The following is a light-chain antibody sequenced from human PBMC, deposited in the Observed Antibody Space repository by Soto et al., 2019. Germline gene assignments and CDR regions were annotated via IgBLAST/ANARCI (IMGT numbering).Light chain of an antibody. Sequence: QSALTQPASVCGSSGQSMTMSCTGTSSDVGGYDYVSWYQLHPGKAPKLMVFEVSNRPSGVSYRFSGSKSGNTASLTISGLQAEDEADYFCSSYSISTAYLFGTGTKVTVL. CDR1: SSDVGGYDY. CDR2: EVS. CDR3: SSYSISTAYL. J-gene: IGLJ1*01. V-gene: IGLV2-14*01.